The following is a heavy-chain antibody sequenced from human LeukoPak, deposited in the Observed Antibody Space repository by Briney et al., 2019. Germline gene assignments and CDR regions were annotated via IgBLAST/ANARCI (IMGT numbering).Heavy chain of an antibody. D-gene: IGHD3-10*01. CDR1: GGSISSYY. CDR3: ARDLESFDSGI. CDR2: IYYSGST. Sequence: PSETLSLTCTVSGGSISSYYWSWIRQPPGKGLEWTGYIYYSGSTNYNPSLKSRVTISVDTSKNQFSLKLSSVTAADTAVYYCARDLESFDSGIWGQGTMVTVSS. J-gene: IGHJ3*02. V-gene: IGHV4-59*01.